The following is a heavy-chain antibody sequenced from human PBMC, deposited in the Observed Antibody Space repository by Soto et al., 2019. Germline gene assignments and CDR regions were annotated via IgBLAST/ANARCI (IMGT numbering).Heavy chain of an antibody. CDR3: ARALGSGWYIDYFDY. V-gene: IGHV1-18*01. D-gene: IGHD6-19*01. Sequence: ASVKVSCKASGYTFTSYGISWVRQAPGQGLEWMGWISAYNGNTNYAQKLQGRVTMTTDTSTSTAYMELRSLRSDDTAVYYCARALGSGWYIDYFDYWGQGTLVTVSS. CDR1: GYTFTSYG. CDR2: ISAYNGNT. J-gene: IGHJ4*02.